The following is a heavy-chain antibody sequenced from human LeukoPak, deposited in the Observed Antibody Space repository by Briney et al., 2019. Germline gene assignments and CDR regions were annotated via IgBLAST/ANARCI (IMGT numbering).Heavy chain of an antibody. CDR1: GFPYSSQV. CDR3: AKWLTLGGWIDS. J-gene: IGHJ4*02. Sequence: GGSVPHLRAASGFPYSSQVESWVGQAPDKGLEWVSAISASGGSTSYADSVKGRFTNSRDNSNNTLYLRMNSLRDEDTAVYYCAKWLTLGGWIDSWGQGSLVSVSS. D-gene: IGHD6-19*01. CDR2: ISASGGST. V-gene: IGHV3-23*01.